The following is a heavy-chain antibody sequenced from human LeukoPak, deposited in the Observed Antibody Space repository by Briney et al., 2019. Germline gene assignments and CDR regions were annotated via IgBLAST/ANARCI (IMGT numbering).Heavy chain of an antibody. D-gene: IGHD3-10*01. CDR1: GYTFTSYA. Sequence: ASVKVSCKASGYTFTSYAMHWVRQAPGQGLEWMGWMNPNSGNTGYAQKFQGRVTMTRNTSISTAYMELSSLRSEDTAVYYCAERITMVRGAIDYGMDVWGQGTTVTVSS. CDR2: MNPNSGNT. CDR3: AERITMVRGAIDYGMDV. V-gene: IGHV1-8*02. J-gene: IGHJ6*02.